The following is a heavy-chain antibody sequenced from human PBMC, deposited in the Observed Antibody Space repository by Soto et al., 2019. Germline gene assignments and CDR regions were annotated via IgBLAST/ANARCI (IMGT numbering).Heavy chain of an antibody. J-gene: IGHJ4*02. V-gene: IGHV3-23*01. D-gene: IGHD2-2*01. Sequence: GGSLRLSCAASGFTFRDYPMTWVRQAPGKGLDWVSTISGSGVDTYYPDSVKGRVTISRDNSKNTLYLQINSLRAEDTAVYYCAKGGLLPRANRWFWGQGTLVT. CDR3: AKGGLLPRANRWF. CDR1: GFTFRDYP. CDR2: ISGSGVDT.